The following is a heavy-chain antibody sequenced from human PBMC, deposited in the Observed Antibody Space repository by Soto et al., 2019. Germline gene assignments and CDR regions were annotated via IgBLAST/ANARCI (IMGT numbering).Heavy chain of an antibody. CDR2: LNPSGGST. J-gene: IGHJ4*01. CDR3: ARDRLPEVWYYFNY. V-gene: IGHV1-46*01. CDR1: GYTFTSDY. D-gene: IGHD3-10*01. Sequence: AAVKVSRKASGYTFTSDYMPWVRQAPGQEVEWTGILNPSGGSTSYAQKFQGRVTMTRXPXPSXVXMELXSLRSEDTDVYYSARDRLPEVWYYFNYWG.